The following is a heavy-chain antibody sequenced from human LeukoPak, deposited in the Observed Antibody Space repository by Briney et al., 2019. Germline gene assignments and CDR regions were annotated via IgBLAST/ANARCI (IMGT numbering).Heavy chain of an antibody. CDR1: GYTFTSYA. J-gene: IGHJ4*02. Sequence: GASVKVSCKASGYTFTSYAMHWVRQAPGQRLEWMGWINAGNGNTKYSQKFQGRVTITRDTSASTAYMELSSLKSEDTAVYYCAREEAAAGVDYWGQGTLVTVSS. CDR3: AREEAAAGVDY. D-gene: IGHD6-13*01. V-gene: IGHV1-3*01. CDR2: INAGNGNT.